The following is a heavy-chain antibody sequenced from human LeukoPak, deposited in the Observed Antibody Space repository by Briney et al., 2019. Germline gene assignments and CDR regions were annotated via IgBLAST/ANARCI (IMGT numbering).Heavy chain of an antibody. D-gene: IGHD3-10*01. V-gene: IGHV1-69*05. CDR2: IIPIFGTA. CDR1: GGTFSSYA. Sequence: SVKVSCKASGGTFSSYAISWVRQAPGQGLEWMGGIIPIFGTANYAQKFQGRVTITTDEPTSTAYMELSSLRYEGTAVYYCAGVVSGSGSWITPNWFDPWGQGTLVTVSS. CDR3: AGVVSGSGSWITPNWFDP. J-gene: IGHJ5*02.